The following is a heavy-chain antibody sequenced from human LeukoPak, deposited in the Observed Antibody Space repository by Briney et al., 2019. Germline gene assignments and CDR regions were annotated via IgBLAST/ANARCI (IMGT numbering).Heavy chain of an antibody. J-gene: IGHJ4*02. V-gene: IGHV1-69*04. CDR1: GGTFSSYT. CDR2: IIPILGIA. D-gene: IGHD3-22*01. Sequence: SVKVSCKASGGTFSSYTISWVRQAPGQGLEWMGRIIPILGIANYAQRFQGRVTITADKSTSTAYMELSSLRSEDTAVYYCAGDDSSGYSHYWGQGTLVTVSS. CDR3: AGDDSSGYSHY.